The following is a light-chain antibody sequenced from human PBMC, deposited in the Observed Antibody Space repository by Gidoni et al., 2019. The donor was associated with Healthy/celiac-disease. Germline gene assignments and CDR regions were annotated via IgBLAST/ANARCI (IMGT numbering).Light chain of an antibody. V-gene: IGLV3-1*01. CDR2: QDS. CDR3: QAWDSSIYVV. CDR1: KLGDKY. J-gene: IGLJ2*01. Sequence: SYELTQPPSVSVPPGQTARITCSGDKLGDKYACWYQQKPGQSPVLVIYQDSKRPSGIPERFSGSNSGNTATLTISGTQAMDEADYYCQAWDSSIYVVFGGGTKLTVL.